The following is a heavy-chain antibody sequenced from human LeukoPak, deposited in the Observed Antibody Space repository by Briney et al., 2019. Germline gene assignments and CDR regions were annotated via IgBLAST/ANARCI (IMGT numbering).Heavy chain of an antibody. J-gene: IGHJ4*02. Sequence: GRSLRLSCAASGFTFRSYAMHWVRQAPGKGPEWVANIKADGSEKHYVDSVKGRFTISRDNAKNSLYLQMNSLRAEDTAVYYCAREEGIDGSGYYYVLGYWGQGTLVTVSS. CDR3: AREEGIDGSGYYYVLGY. V-gene: IGHV3-7*01. D-gene: IGHD3-22*01. CDR1: GFTFRSYA. CDR2: IKADGSEK.